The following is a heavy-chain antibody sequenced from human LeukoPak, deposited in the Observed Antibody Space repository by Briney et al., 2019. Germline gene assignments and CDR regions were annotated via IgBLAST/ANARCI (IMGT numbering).Heavy chain of an antibody. CDR2: INEDGSEN. CDR1: GFTFSSYW. D-gene: IGHD4-17*01. CDR3: ARESGYGDYGY. J-gene: IGHJ4*02. V-gene: IGHV3-7*01. Sequence: GGSLRLSCVASGFTFSSYWMDWVRQAPGKGLEWVANINEDGSENYYVDSVRGRFTISRDNAKNSLFLQMNSLRAEDTAVYYCARESGYGDYGYWGQGTLVTVSS.